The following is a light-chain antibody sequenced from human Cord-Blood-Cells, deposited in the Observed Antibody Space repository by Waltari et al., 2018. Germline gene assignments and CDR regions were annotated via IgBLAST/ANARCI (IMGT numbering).Light chain of an antibody. V-gene: IGLV2-11*01. J-gene: IGLJ3*02. Sequence: SALTQPRSVSGSPGQSVPISCTRTSSHVGGYNYVSCYQQHPGTAPKLMIYDVSKRPSGVPVRFSGSKSGNTASLTISGLQAEDEADYYCCSYAGSYTWVFGGGTKLTVL. CDR3: CSYAGSYTWV. CDR1: SSHVGGYNY. CDR2: DVS.